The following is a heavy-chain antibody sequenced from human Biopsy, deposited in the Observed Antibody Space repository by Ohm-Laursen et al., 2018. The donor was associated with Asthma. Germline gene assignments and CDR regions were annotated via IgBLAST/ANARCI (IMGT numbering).Heavy chain of an antibody. D-gene: IGHD4-17*01. CDR2: HDHEEGGT. V-gene: IGHV1-24*01. CDR3: ASDFPKDYVRYNFQF. Sequence: ASVKVSCKISGYSLTDLSMHWVRQAPGQGLEWMGGHDHEEGGTVNARRFQGRVTMTEDTSTDTAYMELSSLSSDDTAVYYCASDFPKDYVRYNFQFWGEGTLVTVSS. J-gene: IGHJ4*02. CDR1: GYSLTDLS.